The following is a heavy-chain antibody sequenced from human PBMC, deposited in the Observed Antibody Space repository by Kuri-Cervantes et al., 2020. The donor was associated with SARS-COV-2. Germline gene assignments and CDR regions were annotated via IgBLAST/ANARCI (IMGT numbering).Heavy chain of an antibody. V-gene: IGHV2-70*11. J-gene: IGHJ4*02. CDR1: GFSLSTSGMC. CDR3: ARFPVGASHFDY. Sequence: SGPTLVKPTQTLTLTCTFSGFSLSTSGMCVSWIRQPPGKALEWLARIDWDDDKYYSTSLKTRLTISEDTSKNQVVLTMTNMDPVDTATYYCARFPVGASHFDYWGQGTLVTVSS. D-gene: IGHD1-26*01. CDR2: IDWDDDK.